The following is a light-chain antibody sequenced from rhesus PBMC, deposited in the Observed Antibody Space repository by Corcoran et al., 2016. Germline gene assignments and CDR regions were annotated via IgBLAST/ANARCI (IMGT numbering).Light chain of an antibody. V-gene: IGKV1S12*01. Sequence: DIQMTQSPSALSSSVGDRVTISCRASQNIYSNLAWYQQKPGNAPKLLIYEASSLQTVIPSRFSGSGYGTDVSLTISSLQPEDSAAYYCQHYYDNPYSFGQGTKVEIK. CDR1: QNIYSN. J-gene: IGKJ2*01. CDR2: EAS. CDR3: QHYYDNPYS.